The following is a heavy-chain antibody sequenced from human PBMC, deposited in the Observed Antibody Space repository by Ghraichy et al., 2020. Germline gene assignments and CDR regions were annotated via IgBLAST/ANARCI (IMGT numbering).Heavy chain of an antibody. D-gene: IGHD2-2*01. V-gene: IGHV3-33*01. J-gene: IGHJ4*02. CDR1: GFTFSSYG. CDR2: IWYDGSDK. Sequence: GGSLRLSCAASGFTFSSYGMHWVRQAPGKGLEWVAVIWYDGSDKYYADSVKGRFTISRDNSKNTLYLQMNSLRAEDTAVYYCTRAGYCSRTSCYRPYRSNWSPDYWGQGTLVTVSS. CDR3: TRAGYCSRTSCYRPYRSNWSPDY.